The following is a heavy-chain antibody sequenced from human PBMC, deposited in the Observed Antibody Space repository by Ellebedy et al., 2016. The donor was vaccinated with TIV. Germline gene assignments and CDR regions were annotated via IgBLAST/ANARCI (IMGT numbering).Heavy chain of an antibody. CDR3: ARGDVGAFDL. CDR1: GFTFSNYW. Sequence: GESLKISCAASGFTFSNYWMHWVRQAPGKGPVWVSRIHSDGSSTTYAESVKGRLTISRDNAKNTVLLQMNSLRADDTAIYYCARGDVGAFDLWGQGTMVTVSS. J-gene: IGHJ3*01. CDR2: IHSDGSST. V-gene: IGHV3-74*01. D-gene: IGHD5-24*01.